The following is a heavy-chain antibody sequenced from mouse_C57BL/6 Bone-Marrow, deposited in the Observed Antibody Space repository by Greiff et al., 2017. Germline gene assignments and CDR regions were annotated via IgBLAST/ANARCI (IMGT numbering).Heavy chain of an antibody. V-gene: IGHV14-3*01. J-gene: IGHJ1*03. D-gene: IGHD1-1*01. Sequence: DVQLQESVAELVRPGASVKLSCTASGFNIKNTYMHWVKQRPEQGLEWIGRIDPANGNTKYAPKFQGKATITADTSSNTAYLQLSSLTSEDTAIYYCARTDWDYGSSYEYFDVWGTGTTVTVSS. CDR2: IDPANGNT. CDR3: ARTDWDYGSSYEYFDV. CDR1: GFNIKNTY.